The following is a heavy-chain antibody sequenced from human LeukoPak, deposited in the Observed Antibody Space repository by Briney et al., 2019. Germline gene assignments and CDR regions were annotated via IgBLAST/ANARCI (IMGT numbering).Heavy chain of an antibody. CDR1: GYTSTGYY. CDR3: ARDLSRIVGAIAY. J-gene: IGHJ4*02. V-gene: IGHV1-2*02. D-gene: IGHD1-26*01. Sequence: GASVKVSCKASGYTSTGYYMHWVRQAPGQGLEWMGWINPNSGGTNYAQKFQGRVTMTRDTSISTAYMELSRLRSDDTAVYYCARDLSRIVGAIAYWGQGTLVTVSS. CDR2: INPNSGGT.